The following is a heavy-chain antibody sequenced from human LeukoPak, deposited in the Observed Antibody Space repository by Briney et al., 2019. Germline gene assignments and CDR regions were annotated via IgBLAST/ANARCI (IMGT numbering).Heavy chain of an antibody. D-gene: IGHD6-19*01. V-gene: IGHV3-23*01. Sequence: GGSLRLSCAASGFTFNSYAMSWVRQAPGKGLEWVSAIRVSGGGTYYADSVKGRFTISGDNSKNTLYLQMNRLRDKDTALYYCAKAGIGVVGYFDYWGQGTLVTVSS. CDR3: AKAGIGVVGYFDY. CDR1: GFTFNSYA. J-gene: IGHJ4*02. CDR2: IRVSGGGT.